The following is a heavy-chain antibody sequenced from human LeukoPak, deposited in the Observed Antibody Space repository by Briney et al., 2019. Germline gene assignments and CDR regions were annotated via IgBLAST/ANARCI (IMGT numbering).Heavy chain of an antibody. CDR2: INPNSGGT. J-gene: IGHJ5*02. CDR3: ARDWEYYDSSGYFHWFDP. Sequence: ASVKVSCKASGYTLTGYYMHWVRQAPGQGLEWMGWINPNSGGTNYAQKFQGRVTMTRDTSISTAYMELSRLRSDDTAVYYCARDWEYYDSSGYFHWFDPWGQGTLVTVSS. CDR1: GYTLTGYY. V-gene: IGHV1-2*02. D-gene: IGHD3-22*01.